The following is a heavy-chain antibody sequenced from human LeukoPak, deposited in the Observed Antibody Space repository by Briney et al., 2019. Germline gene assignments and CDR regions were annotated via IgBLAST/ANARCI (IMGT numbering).Heavy chain of an antibody. CDR3: ARVRGSHYYYYYMDV. J-gene: IGHJ6*03. Sequence: SETLSLTCTVSGGSISSSSYYWGWIRQPQGKGLEWIGSIYYSGSTYYNPSLKSRVTRSVDTSKNQFSLKLSSVTAADTAVYYCARVRGSHYYYYYMDVWGKGTTVTVSS. CDR1: GGSISSSSYY. CDR2: IYYSGST. D-gene: IGHD1-26*01. V-gene: IGHV4-39*07.